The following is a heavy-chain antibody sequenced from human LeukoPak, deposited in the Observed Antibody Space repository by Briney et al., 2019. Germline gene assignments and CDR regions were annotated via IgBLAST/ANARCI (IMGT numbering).Heavy chain of an antibody. V-gene: IGHV4-59*01. CDR1: GFTFSSYA. Sequence: LRLSCAASGFTFSSYAMHWVRQAPGKGLEWIGYIYYSGSTNYNPSLKSRVTISVDTSKNQFSLKLSSVTAADTAVYYCAREDGYMLYWGQGTLVTVSS. CDR3: AREDGYMLY. CDR2: IYYSGST. J-gene: IGHJ4*02. D-gene: IGHD5-24*01.